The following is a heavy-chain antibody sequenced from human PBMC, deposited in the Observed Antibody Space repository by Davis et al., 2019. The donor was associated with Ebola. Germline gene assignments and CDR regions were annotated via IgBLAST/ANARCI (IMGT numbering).Heavy chain of an antibody. V-gene: IGHV3-53*01. J-gene: IGHJ4*02. CDR2: TYSDGRT. CDR1: GFTVNNYF. CDR3: VRGVPWDGIDSN. D-gene: IGHD6-13*01. Sequence: PGGSLRLSCAASGFTVNNYFINWVRQAPGRGLEWVSITYSDGRTFYVDSVKGRFTVSRDNSNNMIYLQMNSLRPEDTAVYYCVRGVPWDGIDSNWGQGTLVTVSS.